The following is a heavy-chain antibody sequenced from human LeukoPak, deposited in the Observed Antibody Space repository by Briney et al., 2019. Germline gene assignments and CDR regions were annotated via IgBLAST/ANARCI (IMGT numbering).Heavy chain of an antibody. CDR3: ARDQVAVAANYYYYGMDV. CDR1: GFTFSSYW. J-gene: IGHJ6*02. D-gene: IGHD6-19*01. V-gene: IGHV3-7*01. CDR2: IKQDGSEK. Sequence: GGSLRLSCAASGFTFSSYWMSWVRQAPGKGLEWVANIKQDGSEKYYVDSVKGRLTISRDNAKNSLYLQMNSLRAEDTAVYYCARDQVAVAANYYYYGMDVWGQGTTVTVSS.